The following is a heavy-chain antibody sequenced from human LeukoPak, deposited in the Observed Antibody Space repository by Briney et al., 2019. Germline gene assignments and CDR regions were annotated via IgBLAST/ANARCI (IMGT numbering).Heavy chain of an antibody. CDR3: ASTIVVVSY. J-gene: IGHJ4*02. CDR2: ISSNGGST. Sequence: GGSLRLSCAASGFTFSSYAMHWVRQAPGKGLEYVSAISSNGGSTYYANSVKGRFTISRDNSKNSLYLQMNSLRAEDTAVYYCASTIVVVSYWGQGTLVTVSS. D-gene: IGHD3-22*01. V-gene: IGHV3-64*01. CDR1: GFTFSSYA.